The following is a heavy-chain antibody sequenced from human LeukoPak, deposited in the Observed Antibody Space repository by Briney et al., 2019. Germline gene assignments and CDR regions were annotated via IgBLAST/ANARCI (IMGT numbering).Heavy chain of an antibody. V-gene: IGHV1-2*04. CDR2: INPNSGGT. CDR1: GYTFTGYY. D-gene: IGHD3-3*01. J-gene: IGHJ5*02. CDR3: AKDLGDFWSGYYESFGWFDP. Sequence: GASVKVSCKASGYTFTGYYMHWVRQAPGQGLEWMGWINPNSGGTNYAQKFQGWVTMTRDTSISTAYMELSRLRSDDTAVYYCAKDLGDFWSGYYESFGWFDPWGQGTLVTVSS.